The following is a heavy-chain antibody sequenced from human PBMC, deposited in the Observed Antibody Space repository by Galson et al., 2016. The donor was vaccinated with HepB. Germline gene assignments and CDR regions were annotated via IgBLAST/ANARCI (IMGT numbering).Heavy chain of an antibody. Sequence: SLRLSCAASGFTFSDYYMTWLRQAPGKGLEWVSDISASDGTIYYADSVKGRFTISRDNGQNSLYLQVNSLRAEDTAVYYCARAGYCSSASCQYYYYGVDVWGQGTTVTVSS. D-gene: IGHD2-2*01. CDR2: ISASDGTI. J-gene: IGHJ6*02. CDR1: GFTFSDYY. V-gene: IGHV3-11*01. CDR3: ARAGYCSSASCQYYYYGVDV.